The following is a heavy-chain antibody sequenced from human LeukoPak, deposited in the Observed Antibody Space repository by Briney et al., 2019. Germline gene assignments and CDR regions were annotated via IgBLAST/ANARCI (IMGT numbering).Heavy chain of an antibody. CDR1: EYTFTVYY. V-gene: IGHV1-2*05. Sequence: GASVKVSCKASEYTFTVYYMHWVRQAPGQGLEWMGRINPNSGGTNYAQKFQGRVTMTRDTSISTAYMELSRLRSDDTDVYYCARDYDFWSGYPIPYYYYYGMDVWGQGTTVTVSS. J-gene: IGHJ6*02. D-gene: IGHD3-3*01. CDR3: ARDYDFWSGYPIPYYYYYGMDV. CDR2: INPNSGGT.